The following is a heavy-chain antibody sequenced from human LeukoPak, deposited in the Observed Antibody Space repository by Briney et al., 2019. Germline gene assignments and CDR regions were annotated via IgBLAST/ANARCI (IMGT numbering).Heavy chain of an antibody. V-gene: IGHV1-18*01. D-gene: IGHD1/OR15-1a*01. CDR1: GYTFSIYG. CDR3: ARGWKKQPSDLDY. J-gene: IGHJ4*02. CDR2: FSAFNSHT. Sequence: GASVKVSCNTSGYTFSIYGINWVRQAPGQGLEWVGWFSAFNSHTSYPRELQDRITVTADTSTSTAYMELRSLTSDDTAVYYCARGWKKQPSDLDYWGQGTLVTVSS.